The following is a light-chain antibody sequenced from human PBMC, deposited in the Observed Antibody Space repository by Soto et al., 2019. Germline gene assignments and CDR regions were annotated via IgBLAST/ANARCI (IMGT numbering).Light chain of an antibody. J-gene: IGKJ1*01. CDR2: KAS. V-gene: IGKV1-5*03. CDR3: QQYKFYSQT. CDR1: QSITSW. Sequence: DIQMTQSPSTLSGSVGDRVTITCRASQSITSWLAWYQHKLGRAPKLLIYKASTLKSGVPSRLSGSGSGTEFTPTISSLQPDDFATYYCQQYKFYSQTCGQGTKVEFK.